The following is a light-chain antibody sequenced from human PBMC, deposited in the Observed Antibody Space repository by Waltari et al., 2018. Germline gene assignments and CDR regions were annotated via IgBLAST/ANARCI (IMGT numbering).Light chain of an antibody. J-gene: IGLJ1*01. CDR2: DVN. CDR3: SSYTSTSTYV. V-gene: IGLV2-14*03. CDR1: SSDIGGYNY. Sequence: QSALTQPASVSGSPGQSITISCTGTSSDIGGYNYVSWYQQHPGKGPKLMIYDVNNRPSGVSNRFSGSKSGNTASLTNSGLQAEDEADYYCSSYTSTSTYVFGGGTKVTVL.